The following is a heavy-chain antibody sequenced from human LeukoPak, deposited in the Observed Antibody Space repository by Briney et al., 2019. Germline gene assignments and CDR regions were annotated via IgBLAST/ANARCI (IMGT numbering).Heavy chain of an antibody. D-gene: IGHD3-16*02. CDR1: GFTFSSFS. Sequence: GGSLTLSCAASGFTFSSFSMNWVRQAPGQGLEWVSSISSSSSYIYYADSVKGRFTSSKDNAKNSMYLQMNSLRAEDTAVYYCARDYGGYYDYVWGSYRPNYGMDVWGQGTTVTVSS. CDR3: ARDYGGYYDYVWGSYRPNYGMDV. V-gene: IGHV3-21*01. J-gene: IGHJ6*02. CDR2: ISSSSSYI.